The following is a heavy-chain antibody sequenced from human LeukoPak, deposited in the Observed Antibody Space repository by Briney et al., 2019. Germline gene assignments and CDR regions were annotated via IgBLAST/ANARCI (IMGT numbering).Heavy chain of an antibody. V-gene: IGHV1-18*01. CDR2: ISAYNGNT. Sequence: AASVNVSCTASGYTFTSYGISWVRQAPGQGLEWMGWISAYNGNTNYAQKLQGRVTMTTDTSTSTAYMELRSLRSDDTAVYYCARDSFDYAWFDPWGQGTLVTVSS. D-gene: IGHD4-17*01. J-gene: IGHJ5*02. CDR1: GYTFTSYG. CDR3: ARDSFDYAWFDP.